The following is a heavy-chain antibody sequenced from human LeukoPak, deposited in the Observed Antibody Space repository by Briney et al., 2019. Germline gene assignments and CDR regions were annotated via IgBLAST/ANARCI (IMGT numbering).Heavy chain of an antibody. D-gene: IGHD3-22*01. V-gene: IGHV3-11*04. CDR2: ISYNGSTI. CDR1: GFTFSDYY. J-gene: IGHJ4*02. Sequence: GGSLRLSCASSGFTFSDYYMSWIRQAPGKGLEWVSYISYNGSTIYYADSVKGRFTISRDNAKNALYLQMNSRRAEDTAVYYCASEGRYDSSGYYLRWGQGTPVNVPS. CDR3: ASEGRYDSSGYYLR.